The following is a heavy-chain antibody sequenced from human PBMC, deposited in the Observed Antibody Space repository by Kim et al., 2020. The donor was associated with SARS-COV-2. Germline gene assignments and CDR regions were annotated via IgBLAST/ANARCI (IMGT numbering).Heavy chain of an antibody. V-gene: IGHV5-10-1*01. CDR3: GRLSLLWEGGLDV. D-gene: IGHD3-10*01. Sequence: YSPSFQGHVTISADKSVSTAYLQWSSLKASDTAMYYCGRLSLLWEGGLDVWGQGTTVTVSS. J-gene: IGHJ6*02.